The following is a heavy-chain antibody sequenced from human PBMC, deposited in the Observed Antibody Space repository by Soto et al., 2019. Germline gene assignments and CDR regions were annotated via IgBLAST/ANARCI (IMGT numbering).Heavy chain of an antibody. Sequence: SETLSLTCAVYGGSFSGYYWSWIRQPPGKGLEWIGEINHSGSTNYNPSLKSRVTISVDTSKNQFSLKLSSVTAADTAVYYCARGMTAGFDPWGQGTRVTVAS. CDR3: ARGMTAGFDP. D-gene: IGHD6-19*01. J-gene: IGHJ5*02. CDR1: GGSFSGYY. V-gene: IGHV4-34*01. CDR2: INHSGST.